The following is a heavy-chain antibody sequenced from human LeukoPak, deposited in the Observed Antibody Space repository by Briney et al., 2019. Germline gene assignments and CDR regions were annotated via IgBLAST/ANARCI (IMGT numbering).Heavy chain of an antibody. J-gene: IGHJ4*02. Sequence: SETLSLTCTVSGGSVSSGSYYWSWIRQPPGKGLEWIGYIYYSGSTNYNPFLKSRVTISVDTSKNQFSLKLSSVTAADTAVYYCARELEGHFDYWGQGTLVTVSS. CDR2: IYYSGST. CDR1: GGSVSSGSYY. V-gene: IGHV4-61*01. CDR3: ARELEGHFDY. D-gene: IGHD1-1*01.